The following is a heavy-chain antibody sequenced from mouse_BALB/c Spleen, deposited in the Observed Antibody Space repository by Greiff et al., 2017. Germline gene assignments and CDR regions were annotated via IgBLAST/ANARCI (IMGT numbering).Heavy chain of an antibody. J-gene: IGHJ3*01. D-gene: IGHD2-3*01. Sequence: EVKLVESGGGLVKPGGSLKLSCAASGFAFSSYDMSWVRQTPEKRLEWVAYISSGGGSTYYPDTVKGRFTISRDNAKNTLYLQMSSLKSEDTAMYYCAREPWGYDGGRFAYWGQGTLVTVSA. CDR1: GFAFSSYD. CDR2: ISSGGGST. CDR3: AREPWGYDGGRFAY. V-gene: IGHV5-12-1*01.